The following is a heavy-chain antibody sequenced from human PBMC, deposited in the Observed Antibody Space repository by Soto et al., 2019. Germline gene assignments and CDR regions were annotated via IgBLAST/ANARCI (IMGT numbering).Heavy chain of an antibody. CDR2: ISGSGGST. Sequence: EVQLLESGGGLVQPGGSLRLSCAASGFTFSSYAMSLVRQAPGKGLEWVSAISGSGGSTYYADSVKGRFTISRDNAKTTLYLQMNGRRAEDTAGYYCAKDGGTAMVTTHLDYWGQGTLVTVSS. CDR3: AKDGGTAMVTTHLDY. D-gene: IGHD5-18*01. J-gene: IGHJ4*02. CDR1: GFTFSSYA. V-gene: IGHV3-23*01.